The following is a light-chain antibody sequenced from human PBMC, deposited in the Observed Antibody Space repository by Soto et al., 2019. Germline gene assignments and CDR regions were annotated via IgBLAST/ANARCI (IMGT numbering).Light chain of an antibody. CDR3: QQYNNWPWT. J-gene: IGKJ1*01. V-gene: IGKV3-15*01. Sequence: EVVMTQSPLNLSVSPGERATLSCRASQSVSSNLAWYQQKPGQAPRLLIYGASTRATGIPARFSGSGSGTEFTLTVSSLQSEDFAVYFCQQYNNWPWTFGQGTKVEIK. CDR1: QSVSSN. CDR2: GAS.